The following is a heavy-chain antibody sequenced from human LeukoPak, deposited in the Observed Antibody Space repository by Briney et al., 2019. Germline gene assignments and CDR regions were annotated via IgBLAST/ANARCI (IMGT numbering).Heavy chain of an antibody. J-gene: IGHJ4*02. D-gene: IGHD4-23*01. CDR2: IYHSGST. CDR3: ARNGGNSDFDY. CDR1: GGSISSSSGNC. Sequence: PSETLSLTCAVSGGSISSSSGNCWTWVRQPPGKGLEWIGEIYHSGSTNYNPSLKSRVTMLLDKSKNQFSLKLSSVTAADTAVYYCARNGGNSDFDYWGQGALVTVSS. V-gene: IGHV4-4*02.